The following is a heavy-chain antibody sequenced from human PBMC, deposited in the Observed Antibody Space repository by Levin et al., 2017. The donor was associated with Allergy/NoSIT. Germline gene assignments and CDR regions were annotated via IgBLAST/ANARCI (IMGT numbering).Heavy chain of an antibody. D-gene: IGHD5-12*01. V-gene: IGHV1-18*01. Sequence: ASVKVSCKASGYTFTSYGISWVRQAPGQGLEWMGWISAYNGNTNYAQKLQGRVTMTTDTSTSTAYMELRSLRSDDTAVYYCARVYDNSGYDFGAFDIWGQGTMVTVSS. CDR2: ISAYNGNT. CDR1: GYTFTSYG. J-gene: IGHJ3*02. CDR3: ARVYDNSGYDFGAFDI.